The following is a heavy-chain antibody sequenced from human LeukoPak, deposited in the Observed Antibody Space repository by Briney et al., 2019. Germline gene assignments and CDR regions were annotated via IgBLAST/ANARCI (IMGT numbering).Heavy chain of an antibody. CDR1: GRSISSPTYY. V-gene: IGHV4-39*07. J-gene: IGHJ2*01. D-gene: IGHD2/OR15-2a*01. CDR3: ASNSDLYWYFDL. CDR2: INYSGT. Sequence: SETLSLTCTVSGRSISSPTYYWGWIRQPPGKGLEWIGTINYSGTYYNPSLKSRVTISVDTSKNQFSLRLSSVTAADTAVYSCASNSDLYWYFDLWGRGTLVTVSS.